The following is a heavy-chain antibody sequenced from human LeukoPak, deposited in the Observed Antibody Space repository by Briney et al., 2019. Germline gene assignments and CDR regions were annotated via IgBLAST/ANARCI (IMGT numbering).Heavy chain of an antibody. CDR3: AGHKSYNFWGSFNWFDP. Sequence: TSETLSLTCFVSGASIINNNYYWAWLRQPPGKGLEWIGSVYHGGSTSYNPSLKSRVTISVDTSKSHFTLKMNSVTASDTALYSCAGHKSYNFWGSFNWFDPWGQGTQVTVSS. CDR2: VYHGGST. V-gene: IGHV4-39*01. D-gene: IGHD5-24*01. CDR1: GASIINNNYY. J-gene: IGHJ5*02.